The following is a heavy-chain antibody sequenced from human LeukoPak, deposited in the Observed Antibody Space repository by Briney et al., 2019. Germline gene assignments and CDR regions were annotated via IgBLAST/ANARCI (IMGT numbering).Heavy chain of an antibody. D-gene: IGHD2-2*01. CDR3: ARLDRADCSSKRCSRGSGGFDI. J-gene: IGHJ3*02. CDR1: GYSFTNYW. CDR2: IYPGDSDT. Sequence: GESLKISCKASGYSFTNYWFGWVRQMPGKGLEWMGNIYPGDSDTRYSPSFQGQVTTSADKSISTAYLQWSSLEASDTAMYYCARLDRADCSSKRCSRGSGGFDIWGQGTMVTVSS. V-gene: IGHV5-51*01.